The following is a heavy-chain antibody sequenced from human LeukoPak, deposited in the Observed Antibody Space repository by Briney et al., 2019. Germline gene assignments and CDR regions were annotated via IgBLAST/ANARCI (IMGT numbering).Heavy chain of an antibody. CDR3: SNSRGYYYYGMDV. V-gene: IGHV3-49*03. CDR2: IRSKAYGGTT. CDR1: GFTFGDNA. Sequence: PGRSLRLSCTASGFTFGDNAMSWFRQAPGKGLEWGVFIRSKAYGGTTEYAASVKGRFTISRDDSKSIAYLQMNSLKTEDTAVYYCSNSRGYYYYGMDVWGQGTTVTVSS. J-gene: IGHJ6*02.